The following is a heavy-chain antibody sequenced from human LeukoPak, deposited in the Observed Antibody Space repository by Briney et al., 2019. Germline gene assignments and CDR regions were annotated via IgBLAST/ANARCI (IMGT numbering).Heavy chain of an antibody. D-gene: IGHD3-9*01. Sequence: GGSLRLSCVASGFTFTNYWMTWVRQAPGKGLEWVANMKQDGREKYYADSVKGRFTISRDNAKNSLYLQMNSLRAEDTALYYCSKDFILRFFDGGAFDIWGQGTMVTVSS. CDR2: MKQDGREK. V-gene: IGHV3-7*03. J-gene: IGHJ3*02. CDR3: SKDFILRFFDGGAFDI. CDR1: GFTFTNYW.